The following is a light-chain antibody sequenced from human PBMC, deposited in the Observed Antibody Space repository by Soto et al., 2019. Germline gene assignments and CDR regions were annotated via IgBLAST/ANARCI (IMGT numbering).Light chain of an antibody. J-gene: IGKJ1*01. CDR3: QQYDNWPWT. V-gene: IGKV3-15*01. CDR2: GAS. CDR1: QSVSSN. Sequence: ETVMTQSPATLSVSPGESATLSCRASQSVSSNLAWYQQKPGQAPRLLIHGASTRAPGFPARFSGSGSGTDFTLTISSLQSEDFAVYYCQQYDNWPWTFGQGTKVDIK.